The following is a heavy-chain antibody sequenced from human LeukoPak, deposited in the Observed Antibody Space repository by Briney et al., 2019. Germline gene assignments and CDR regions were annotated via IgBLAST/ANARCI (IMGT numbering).Heavy chain of an antibody. CDR1: GGSFSGYY. Sequence: SETLSLTCAVYGGSFSGYYWSWIRRPPGKGLEWIGEINHSGSTNYNPSLKSRVTISVDTSKNQFSLKLSSVTAADTAVYYCARGQCSGGSCYREAIWFDPWGQGTLVTVSS. D-gene: IGHD2-15*01. V-gene: IGHV4-34*01. CDR3: ARGQCSGGSCYREAIWFDP. CDR2: INHSGST. J-gene: IGHJ5*02.